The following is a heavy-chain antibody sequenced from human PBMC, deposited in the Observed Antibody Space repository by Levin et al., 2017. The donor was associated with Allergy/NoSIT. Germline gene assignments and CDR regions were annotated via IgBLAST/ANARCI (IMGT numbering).Heavy chain of an antibody. D-gene: IGHD6-13*01. CDR2: LSSSFLLP. V-gene: IGHV3-30*18. J-gene: IGHJ4*02. CDR3: AKDPRASASIAPGDSVGYYSDY. Sequence: LCCAASGFTFSTYGMHWVRQAPGPFLSFFSFLSSSFLLPSFSSSFQGRFTISRDNSKNTLYLQMNSLRAEDTAVYYCAKDPRASASIAPGDSVGYYSDYWGQGTLVTVSS. CDR1: GFTFSTYG.